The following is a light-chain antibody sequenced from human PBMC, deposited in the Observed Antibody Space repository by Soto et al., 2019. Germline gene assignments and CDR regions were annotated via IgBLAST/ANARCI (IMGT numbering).Light chain of an antibody. Sequence: EIVMTQSPATLSVSPWERATLSCRASQSISSNLAWYQQKPGQAPRLLMFRTSSRATGFPARFSGSGSGTEFNLTISSLQSEDFGVYYCQQRSNWPLLTFGGGTKVDIK. CDR1: QSISSN. CDR3: QQRSNWPLLT. V-gene: IGKV3-15*01. J-gene: IGKJ4*01. CDR2: RTS.